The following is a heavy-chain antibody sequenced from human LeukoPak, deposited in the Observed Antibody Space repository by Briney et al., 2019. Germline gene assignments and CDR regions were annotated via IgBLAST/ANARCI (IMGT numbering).Heavy chain of an antibody. CDR1: GFTFSSYG. V-gene: IGHV3-30*02. J-gene: IGHJ4*02. Sequence: PGGSLRLSCAASGFTFSSYGMHWVRQAPGKGLEWVAFIRYDGSNKYYADSVKGRFTISRDNSKNTLYLQMNSLRAEDTAVYYCAKERDIVVVVAGYFDYWGQGTLVTVSS. CDR3: AKERDIVVVVAGYFDY. CDR2: IRYDGSNK. D-gene: IGHD2-15*01.